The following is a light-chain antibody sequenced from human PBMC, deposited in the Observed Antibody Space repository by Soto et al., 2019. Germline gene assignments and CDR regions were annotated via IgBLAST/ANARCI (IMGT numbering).Light chain of an antibody. V-gene: IGKV3-15*01. CDR1: RRGYSN. J-gene: IGKJ5*01. CDR3: QQYTIWHPNT. CDR2: GAA. Sequence: EILMTQSPDPLSVSPGESATLSCSTGRRGYSNFAWYQQRPGETPRLLMYGAATRATGVAARFSGRGSGTEFTLTISSLQSEDFAVYYCQQYTIWHPNTFGQGTRLEIK.